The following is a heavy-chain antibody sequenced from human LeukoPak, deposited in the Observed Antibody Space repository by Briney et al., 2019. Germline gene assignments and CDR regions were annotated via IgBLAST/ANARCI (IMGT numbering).Heavy chain of an antibody. J-gene: IGHJ3*02. CDR1: GRSISSINW. CDR3: ASPYWGWSNAFDI. D-gene: IGHD2-8*02. CDR2: IYHSGST. Sequence: PSETLSLTCAVSGRSISSINWWSWVRQPPGKGLEWIGEIYHSGSTDYNPSLKSRVTISVDKSKNQFSLKLSSVTAADTAVYYCASPYWGWSNAFDIWGQGTMVTDSS. V-gene: IGHV4-4*02.